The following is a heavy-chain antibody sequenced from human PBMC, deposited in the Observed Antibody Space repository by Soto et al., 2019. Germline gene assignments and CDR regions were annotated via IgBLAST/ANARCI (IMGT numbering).Heavy chain of an antibody. J-gene: IGHJ6*03. CDR3: ATLGYCSSTSCSLGGGYYYYMDV. CDR1: GYTLTELS. Sequence: ASVKVSCKVSGYTLTELSMHWVRQAPGKGLEWMGGFDPEDGETIYAQKFQGRVTMTEDTSTDTAYMELSSLRSEDTAVYYCATLGYCSSTSCSLGGGYYYYMDVWGKGTTVTVSS. D-gene: IGHD2-2*01. CDR2: FDPEDGET. V-gene: IGHV1-24*01.